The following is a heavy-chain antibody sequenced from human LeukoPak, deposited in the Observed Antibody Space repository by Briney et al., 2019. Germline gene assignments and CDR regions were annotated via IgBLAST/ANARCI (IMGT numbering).Heavy chain of an antibody. J-gene: IGHJ4*02. CDR1: GFTFSSYA. CDR3: ARDIQLVPYYFDY. Sequence: GRSLRLSCAASGFTFSSYAMHWVRQAPGKGLEWVAVVSYDGSNKYYADSVKGRFTISRDNSKNTLYLQMNSLRAEDTAVYYCARDIQLVPYYFDYWGQGTLVTVSS. CDR2: VSYDGSNK. V-gene: IGHV3-30-3*01. D-gene: IGHD6-6*01.